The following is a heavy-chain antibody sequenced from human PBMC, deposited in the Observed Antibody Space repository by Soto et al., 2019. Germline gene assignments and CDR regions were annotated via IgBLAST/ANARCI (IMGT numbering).Heavy chain of an antibody. CDR1: GGSFSGYY. J-gene: IGHJ6*03. CDR2: INHSGST. CDR3: ARKGGYDFWSGYYQDYYYYMDV. V-gene: IGHV4-34*01. Sequence: SETLSLTCAVYGGSFSGYYWSWIRQPPGKGLEWIGEINHSGSTNYNPSLKSRVTISVDTSKNQFSLKLSSVTAADTAVYYCARKGGYDFWSGYYQDYYYYMDVWGKGTTVTVSS. D-gene: IGHD3-3*01.